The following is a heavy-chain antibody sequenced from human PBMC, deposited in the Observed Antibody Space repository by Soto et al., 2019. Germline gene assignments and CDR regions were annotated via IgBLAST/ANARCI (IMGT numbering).Heavy chain of an antibody. J-gene: IGHJ5*02. CDR2: ISGSGGST. CDR1: GFTFSSYA. Sequence: GGSLRLSCAASGFTFSSYAMSWVRQAPGKGLEWVSAISGSGGSTYYADSVKGRFTISRDNSKNTLYLQMNSLRAEDTAVYYCAKDLSGYDYVWGSYRQGGNWFDPWGQGTLVTVSS. V-gene: IGHV3-23*01. D-gene: IGHD3-16*02. CDR3: AKDLSGYDYVWGSYRQGGNWFDP.